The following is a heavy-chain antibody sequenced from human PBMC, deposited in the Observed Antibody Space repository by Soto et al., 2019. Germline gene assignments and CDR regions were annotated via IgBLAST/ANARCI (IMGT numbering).Heavy chain of an antibody. Sequence: QVQLQESGPGLVKPSQTLSLTCTVSGGSISSGGYYWSWIRQHPGKGLEWIGYIYYSGSTYYNPSPKRRVTISVETSKNQLSLKLSSVTAADTAVYYCARVFGFGGMDVWGQGTTVTVSS. J-gene: IGHJ6*02. CDR3: ARVFGFGGMDV. V-gene: IGHV4-31*03. CDR2: IYYSGST. CDR1: GGSISSGGYY. D-gene: IGHD3-10*01.